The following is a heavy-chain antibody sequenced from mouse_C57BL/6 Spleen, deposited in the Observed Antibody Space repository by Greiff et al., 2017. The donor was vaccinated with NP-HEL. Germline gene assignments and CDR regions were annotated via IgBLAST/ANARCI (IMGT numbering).Heavy chain of an antibody. J-gene: IGHJ3*01. CDR2: ISDGGSYT. D-gene: IGHD2-12*01. CDR3: ARDPSIVGGFAY. V-gene: IGHV5-4*01. Sequence: EVKLMESGGGLVKPGGSLKLSCAASGFTFSSYAMSWVRQTPEKRLEWVATISDGGSYTYYPDNVKGRFTISRDNAKNNLYLQMSHLKSEDTAMYYCARDPSIVGGFAYWGQGTLVTVSA. CDR1: GFTFSSYA.